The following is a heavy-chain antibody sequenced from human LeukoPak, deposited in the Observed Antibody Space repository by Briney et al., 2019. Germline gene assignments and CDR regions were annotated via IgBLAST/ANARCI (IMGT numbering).Heavy chain of an antibody. J-gene: IGHJ4*02. CDR3: ARGGGSSSSALDY. V-gene: IGHV4-34*01. CDR1: GGSFSGYY. D-gene: IGHD6-6*01. Sequence: SETLSLTCAVYGGSFSGYYWSWIRQSPGKGLEWIGEINHSGSTNYNPSLKSRVTISVDTSKNQFSLKLSSVTAADTAVYYCARGGGSSSSALDYWGQGTLVTVSS. CDR2: INHSGST.